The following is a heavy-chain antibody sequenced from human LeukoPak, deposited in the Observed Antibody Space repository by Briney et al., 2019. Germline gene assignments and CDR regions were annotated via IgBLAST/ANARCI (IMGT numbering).Heavy chain of an antibody. V-gene: IGHV4-4*07. D-gene: IGHD6-13*01. Sequence: SETLSLTCTVAGGSISSYYWSWLRQPAGKGLEWIGRIYSTGSTNYNPSLKSRVTMSVDTSKNQFSLRLRSVTAADTAVYYCARQIASAGTAGFDFWGQGALVTVSS. CDR2: IYSTGST. J-gene: IGHJ4*02. CDR1: GGSISSYY. CDR3: ARQIASAGTAGFDF.